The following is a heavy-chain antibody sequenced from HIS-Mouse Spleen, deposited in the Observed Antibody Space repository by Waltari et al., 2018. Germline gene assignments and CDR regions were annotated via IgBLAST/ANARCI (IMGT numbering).Heavy chain of an antibody. CDR2: IYYSGRT. Sequence: QLQLQESGPGLVKPSETLSLTCTVSGGSISSSSYYWGWIRQPPGKGLEWIGSIYYSGRTYYNPYLKSLVTISVATSKNQFSLKLSSVTAADTAVYYCAREIPYSSSWYDWYFDLWGRGTLVTVSS. J-gene: IGHJ2*01. CDR3: AREIPYSSSWYDWYFDL. D-gene: IGHD6-13*01. CDR1: GGSISSSSYY. V-gene: IGHV4-39*07.